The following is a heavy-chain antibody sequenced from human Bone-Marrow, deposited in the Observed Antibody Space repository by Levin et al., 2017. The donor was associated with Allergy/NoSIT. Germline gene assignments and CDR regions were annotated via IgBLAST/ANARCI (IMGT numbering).Heavy chain of an antibody. J-gene: IGHJ6*03. D-gene: IGHD4-17*01. CDR2: IIPIFGTA. Sequence: ASVKVSCKASGGTFSSYAISWVRQAPGQGLEWMGGIIPIFGTANYAQKFQGRVTITADESTSTAYMELSSLRSEDTAVYYCAMYDYGDSDYYYYYMDVWGKGTTVTVSS. CDR1: GGTFSSYA. V-gene: IGHV1-69*13. CDR3: AMYDYGDSDYYYYYMDV.